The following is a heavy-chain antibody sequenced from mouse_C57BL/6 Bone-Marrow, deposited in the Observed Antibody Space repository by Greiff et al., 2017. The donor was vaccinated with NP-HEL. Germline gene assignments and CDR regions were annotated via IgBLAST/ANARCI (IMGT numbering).Heavy chain of an antibody. CDR1: GYTFTSYW. J-gene: IGHJ1*03. V-gene: IGHV1-55*01. Sequence: VQLQQPGAELVKPGASVKMSCKASGYTFTSYWITWVKQRPGQGLEWIGDIYPGSGSTNYNEKFKSKATLTVDTSSSTAYMQLSSLTSEDSAVYYCARDGSSSWYFEVWGTGTTVTVSS. CDR3: ARDGSSSWYFEV. CDR2: IYPGSGST. D-gene: IGHD1-1*01.